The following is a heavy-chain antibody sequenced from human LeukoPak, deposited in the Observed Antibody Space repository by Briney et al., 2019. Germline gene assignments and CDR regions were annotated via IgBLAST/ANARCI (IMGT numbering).Heavy chain of an antibody. V-gene: IGHV3-74*01. CDR3: ARDTGITIFGVVYNWFDP. CDR1: GFTFSSYW. Sequence: GGSLRLSCAASGFTFSSYWMHWVRQAPGKGLVWVSRINSDGSSTSYADSVKGRFTISRDNAKNSLYLQMNSLRAEDTAVYYCARDTGITIFGVVYNWFDPWGQGTLVTVSS. J-gene: IGHJ5*02. CDR2: INSDGSST. D-gene: IGHD3-3*01.